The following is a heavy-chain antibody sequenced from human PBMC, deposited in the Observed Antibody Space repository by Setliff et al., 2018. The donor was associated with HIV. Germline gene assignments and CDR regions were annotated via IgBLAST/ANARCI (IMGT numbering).Heavy chain of an antibody. Sequence: SETLSLTFVVSGDSIRNGGYSWTWIRQPPGKGLEWIGFIYHSGSSFYNPSLKSRVTISRDRSANQFSLILTSVTAADTGVYYCARVVETTYISGFGAFDVWGQGKVVTVSS. CDR3: ARVVETTYISGFGAFDV. D-gene: IGHD4-4*01. V-gene: IGHV4-30-2*01. J-gene: IGHJ3*01. CDR2: IYHSGSS. CDR1: GDSIRNGGYS.